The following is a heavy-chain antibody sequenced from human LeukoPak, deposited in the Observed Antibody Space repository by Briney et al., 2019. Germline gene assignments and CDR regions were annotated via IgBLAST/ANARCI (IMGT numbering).Heavy chain of an antibody. Sequence: SETLSLTCTVSGGSISSSTYYWGWIRQPPGKGLEWIGTIHYSGSTYYNPSLKSRVPISVDTSKNQFSLKLNSVTAADTAVYYCARLGGYYDPPGYWGQGTLVIVSS. CDR3: ARLGGYYDPPGY. CDR1: GGSISSSTYY. D-gene: IGHD3-22*01. V-gene: IGHV4-39*01. J-gene: IGHJ4*02. CDR2: IHYSGST.